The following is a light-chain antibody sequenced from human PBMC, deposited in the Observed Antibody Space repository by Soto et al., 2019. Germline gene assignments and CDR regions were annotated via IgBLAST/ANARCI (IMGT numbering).Light chain of an antibody. CDR3: QQYNNWPPYT. CDR1: QSVSSG. CDR2: GAS. V-gene: IGKV3-15*01. J-gene: IGKJ2*01. Sequence: EIVLTQSPCTLSLSPGERATLSCRASQSVSSGLSWYQQKPGQAPRLLIYGASTRATGIPARFSGSGSGTEFTLTISSLQSEDYAVYYCQQYNNWPPYTFGQGTKVDIK.